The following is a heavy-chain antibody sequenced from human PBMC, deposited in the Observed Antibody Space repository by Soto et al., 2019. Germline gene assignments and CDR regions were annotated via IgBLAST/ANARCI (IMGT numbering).Heavy chain of an antibody. Sequence: EVQLVESGGGLVLPGGSLRLSCSASGLTFSNYEMNWVGQAPGKGLEWVSYIGRSGTTTYYADSLKGRFTISRDNAKNSLYLQMNSLRAEDTAVYYCATRSGGGGAFDFWGQGTMVTVSS. V-gene: IGHV3-48*03. CDR1: GLTFSNYE. CDR3: ATRSGGGGAFDF. D-gene: IGHD3-10*01. CDR2: IGRSGTTT. J-gene: IGHJ3*01.